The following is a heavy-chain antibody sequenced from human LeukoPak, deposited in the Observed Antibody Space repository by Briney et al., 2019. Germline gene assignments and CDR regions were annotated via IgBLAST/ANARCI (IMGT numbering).Heavy chain of an antibody. D-gene: IGHD3-22*01. Sequence: SETPSLTCAVYGGSFSGYYWSWIRQPPGKGLEWIGEINHSGSTNYNPSLKSRVTISVDTSKNQFSLKLSSVTAADTAVYYCATLYDSSGYYSFDYWGQGTLVTVSS. J-gene: IGHJ4*02. CDR1: GGSFSGYY. CDR2: INHSGST. V-gene: IGHV4-34*01. CDR3: ATLYDSSGYYSFDY.